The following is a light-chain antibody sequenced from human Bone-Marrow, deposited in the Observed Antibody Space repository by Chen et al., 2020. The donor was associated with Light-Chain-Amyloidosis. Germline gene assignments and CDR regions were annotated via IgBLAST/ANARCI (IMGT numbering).Light chain of an antibody. V-gene: IGLV3-21*02. J-gene: IGLJ3*02. CDR3: QVWDRSSDRPV. Sequence: SYVLTQPSSVSVAPGQTATIACGGNNIGSTSVNWYQQPPGQAPLLVVYDDSDRPSGIPERLSGCNSGNTATLTISRVEAGDEADYYCQVWDRSSDRPVFGGGTKLTVL. CDR2: DDS. CDR1: NIGSTS.